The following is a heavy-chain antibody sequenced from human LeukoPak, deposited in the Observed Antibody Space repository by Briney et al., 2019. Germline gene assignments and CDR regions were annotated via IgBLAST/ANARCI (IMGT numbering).Heavy chain of an antibody. J-gene: IGHJ6*02. V-gene: IGHV4-39*02. CDR3: ARDQSGRGTLYYYYGMDV. CDR2: IYYSGST. Sequence: SETLSPTCTVSGGSISSSSYYWGWIRQPPGKGLEWIGSIYYSGSTYYNPSLKSRVTISVDTSKNQFSLKLSSVTAADTAVYYCARDQSGRGTLYYYYGMDVWGQGTTVTVSS. D-gene: IGHD3-16*01. CDR1: GGSISSSSYY.